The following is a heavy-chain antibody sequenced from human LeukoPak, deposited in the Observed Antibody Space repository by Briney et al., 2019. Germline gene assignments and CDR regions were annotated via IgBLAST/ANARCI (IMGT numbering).Heavy chain of an antibody. CDR1: GFTFSSYS. J-gene: IGHJ6*04. D-gene: IGHD5-12*01. Sequence: PGGSLRLSCAASGFTFSSYSMNWVRQAPGKGLEWVSSISSSSSYIYYADSVKGRFTISGDNAKNSLYLQMNSLRAEDTAVYYCAREGYDYFGYYYYGMDVWGKGTTVTVSS. CDR2: ISSSSSYI. CDR3: AREGYDYFGYYYYGMDV. V-gene: IGHV3-21*01.